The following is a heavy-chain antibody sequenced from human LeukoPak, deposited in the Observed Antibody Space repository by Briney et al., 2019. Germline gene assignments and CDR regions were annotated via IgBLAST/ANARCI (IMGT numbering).Heavy chain of an antibody. CDR1: GDSISNNY. CDR2: IHFNGNT. D-gene: IGHD6-13*01. Sequence: PSETLSPTCTVSGDSISNNYWSWIRQPAGKGLEWISRIHFNGNTDYNPSLKSRVTTSIDTPRNQFSLKLSSVTAADTAVFYCARDRGGSSWYNYYDAWGQGILVTVSS. J-gene: IGHJ4*02. CDR3: ARDRGGSSWYNYYDA. V-gene: IGHV4-4*07.